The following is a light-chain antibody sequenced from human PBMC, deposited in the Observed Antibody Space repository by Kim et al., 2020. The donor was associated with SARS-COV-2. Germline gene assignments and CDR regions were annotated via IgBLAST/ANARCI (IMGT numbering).Light chain of an antibody. CDR2: GNS. CDR1: SSNSGAGYD. V-gene: IGLV1-40*01. Sequence: TIPWRGGSSNSGAGYDVHWYQQLPGTAPKLLIYGNSNRPSGVPDRFAGSKSGTSASLAITGLQAEDEADYYCQSYDSSLSGYVVFGGGTQLTVL. J-gene: IGLJ2*01. CDR3: QSYDSSLSGYVV.